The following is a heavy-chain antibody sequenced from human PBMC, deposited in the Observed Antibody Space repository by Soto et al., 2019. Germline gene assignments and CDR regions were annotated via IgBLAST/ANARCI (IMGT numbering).Heavy chain of an antibody. CDR1: GYTFTSYY. CDR2: INPSGGST. D-gene: IGHD6-19*01. Sequence: ASVKVSCKASGYTFTSYYMHWVRQAPGQGLEWMGIINPSGGSTSYAQKFQGRVTMTRDTSTSTVYMELSSLRSEDTAVYYCARDIAVAGPGQYYYYGMDVWGQGTTVTVS. J-gene: IGHJ6*02. CDR3: ARDIAVAGPGQYYYYGMDV. V-gene: IGHV1-46*03.